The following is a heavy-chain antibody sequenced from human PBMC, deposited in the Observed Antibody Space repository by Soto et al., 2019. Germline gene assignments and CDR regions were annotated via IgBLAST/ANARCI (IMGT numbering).Heavy chain of an antibody. CDR2: IKQDGSEK. Sequence: EVQLVESGGGLVQPGGSLRLSCAASGFTFSSYWMSWVRQAPGKGLEWVANIKQDGSEKYYVDSVKGRFTISRDNAKNSLYLQMNSLRAEDTAVYYCAKDQASSSSWTNWFDPWGQGTLVTVSS. CDR3: AKDQASSSSWTNWFDP. J-gene: IGHJ5*02. D-gene: IGHD6-13*01. CDR1: GFTFSSYW. V-gene: IGHV3-7*01.